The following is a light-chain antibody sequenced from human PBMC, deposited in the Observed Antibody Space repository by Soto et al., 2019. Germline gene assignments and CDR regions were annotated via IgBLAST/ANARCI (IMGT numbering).Light chain of an antibody. CDR3: QQYYSYPWT. CDR2: AAS. CDR1: QGISSY. Sequence: AIRMTQSPSSLSASTGDRVPITCRASQGISSYLAWYQQKPGKAPKLLIYAASTLQSGVPSRFSGSGSGTDFTLTSSCLQSEDFATYYCQQYYSYPWTFGQGTKVDIK. V-gene: IGKV1-8*01. J-gene: IGKJ1*01.